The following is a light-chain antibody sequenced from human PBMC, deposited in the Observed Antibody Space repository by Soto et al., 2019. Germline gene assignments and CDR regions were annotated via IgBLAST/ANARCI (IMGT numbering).Light chain of an antibody. J-gene: IGKJ4*01. Sequence: IVLTQSPAPLSFSPAERATLSCRASQSVNTYLALYQQKPGQAPRLLIYDASNRATGIPARFSGSGSGTGFTLTISSLEPEDCAVYYCVQRSSWPLRTFGGGTKVEIK. V-gene: IGKV3-11*01. CDR3: VQRSSWPLRT. CDR2: DAS. CDR1: QSVNTY.